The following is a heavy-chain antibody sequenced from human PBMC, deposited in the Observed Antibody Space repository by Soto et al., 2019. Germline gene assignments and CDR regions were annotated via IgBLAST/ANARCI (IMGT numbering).Heavy chain of an antibody. CDR3: ARRHLAVAVSPWFDP. Sequence: QVTLKESGPVLVKPTETLTLRCTVSGLSITDSEMGVSWIRHPPGQPLEWLAHIDSSGATSNRTFLKSRLAIAKDTAKSQIVLTMTNMDPADTATYYCARRHLAVAVSPWFDPWGQGIPVTVSS. J-gene: IGHJ5*02. CDR2: IDSSGAT. D-gene: IGHD6-19*01. CDR1: GLSITDSEMG. V-gene: IGHV2-26*01.